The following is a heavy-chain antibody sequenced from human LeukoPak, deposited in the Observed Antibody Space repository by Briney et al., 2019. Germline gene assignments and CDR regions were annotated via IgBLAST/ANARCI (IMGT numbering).Heavy chain of an antibody. J-gene: IGHJ3*02. D-gene: IGHD5-18*01. CDR3: AKEEQDTAMVWYAFDI. Sequence: GGPLRLSCAASGFTFSSYAMSWVRQAPGKGLEWVSAISGSGGSTYYADSVKGRFTISRDNSKNTLYLQMNSLRAEDTAVYYCAKEEQDTAMVWYAFDIWGQGTMVTVSS. CDR2: ISGSGGST. V-gene: IGHV3-23*01. CDR1: GFTFSSYA.